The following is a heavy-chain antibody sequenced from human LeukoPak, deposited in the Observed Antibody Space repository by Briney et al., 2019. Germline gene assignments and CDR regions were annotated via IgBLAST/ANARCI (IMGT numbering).Heavy chain of an antibody. J-gene: IGHJ4*02. D-gene: IGHD3-10*02. Sequence: SETLSLTCVVSDGSISAYYWNWIRQPAGKGLEWIGRLHSSGETTSNPSLMSRATMSLDTSRNHFSLNLTSVTAADTAIYYCATMFGESSDFDHWGQGTLVTVSS. CDR3: ATMFGESSDFDH. V-gene: IGHV4-4*07. CDR2: LHSSGET. CDR1: DGSISAYY.